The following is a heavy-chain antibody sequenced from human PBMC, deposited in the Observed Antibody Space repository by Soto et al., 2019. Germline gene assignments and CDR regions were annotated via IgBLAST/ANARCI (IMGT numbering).Heavy chain of an antibody. V-gene: IGHV4-30-4*01. Sequence: ASETLSLTCTVSGGSISSGDYYWSWIRQPPGKGLEWIGYIYYSGSTYYNPSLKSRVTISVDASKNQFSLKLSSVTAADTAVYYCARLSLVDILTGLDPWGQGTLVTVSS. CDR3: ARLSLVDILTGLDP. J-gene: IGHJ5*02. D-gene: IGHD3-9*01. CDR1: GGSISSGDYY. CDR2: IYYSGST.